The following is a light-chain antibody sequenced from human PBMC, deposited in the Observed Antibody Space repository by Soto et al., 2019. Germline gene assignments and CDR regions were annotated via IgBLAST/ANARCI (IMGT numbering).Light chain of an antibody. CDR1: ISDIGTYNL. Sequence: QSALTQPASVSGSPGQSITISCTGSISDIGTYNLVSWFQQHPGKAPKLMIYEGSKRPSGVSNRFSGSKSGNTASLTISGLQAEDEADYYCCSYTRSNTLVLGGGTKVTVL. CDR3: CSYTRSNTLV. CDR2: EGS. V-gene: IGLV2-23*01. J-gene: IGLJ2*01.